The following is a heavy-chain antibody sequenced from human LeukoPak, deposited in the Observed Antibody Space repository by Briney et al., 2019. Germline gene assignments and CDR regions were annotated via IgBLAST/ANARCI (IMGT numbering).Heavy chain of an antibody. CDR1: GFTFSSYS. Sequence: PGGSLRLSCAASGFTFSSYSMSWVRQAPGKGLGWVSAISGSGGSTYYADSVKGRFTISRDNSKNTLYLQMNSLRAEDTAVYYCAKVRDYYDSSGYYYSFDYWGQGTLVTVSS. CDR2: ISGSGGST. V-gene: IGHV3-23*01. D-gene: IGHD3-22*01. J-gene: IGHJ4*02. CDR3: AKVRDYYDSSGYYYSFDY.